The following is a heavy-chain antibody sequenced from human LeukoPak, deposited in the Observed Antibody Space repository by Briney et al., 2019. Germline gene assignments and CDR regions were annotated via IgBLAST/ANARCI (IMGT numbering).Heavy chain of an antibody. CDR2: IYHSGST. Sequence: SETLSLTCAVSGGSLSSSNWWSWVRQPPGKGLEWIGEIYHSGSTNYNPSLKSRVTISVDKSKNQFSLKLSSVTAADTAVYYCAREAPYYYDSSGYQTYYFDYWGQGTLVTVSS. J-gene: IGHJ4*02. CDR1: GGSLSSSNW. CDR3: AREAPYYYDSSGYQTYYFDY. V-gene: IGHV4-4*02. D-gene: IGHD3-22*01.